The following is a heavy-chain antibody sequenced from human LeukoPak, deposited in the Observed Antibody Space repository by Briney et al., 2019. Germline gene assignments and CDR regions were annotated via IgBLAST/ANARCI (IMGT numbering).Heavy chain of an antibody. CDR3: ARWTTTYLDY. CDR1: GYTFTNYY. D-gene: IGHD4-11*01. V-gene: IGHV1-46*01. Sequence: ASVKVPCKASGYTFTNYYIHWVRQAPGQGLEWMGITDPIGGSTNYAQKFQGRVTMTRDTSTSTVYMELSSLRSENSAVYYCARWTTTYLDYWGQGTLVTVSS. CDR2: TDPIGGST. J-gene: IGHJ4*02.